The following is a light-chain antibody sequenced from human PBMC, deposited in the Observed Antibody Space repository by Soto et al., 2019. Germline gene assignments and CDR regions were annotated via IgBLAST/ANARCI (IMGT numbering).Light chain of an antibody. J-gene: IGKJ4*01. CDR1: QTVSDKY. Sequence: EIVLTQSAGALSLSPGERATLSCRASQTVSDKYLAWYQQRPGQAPRLLIYGASTRATGIPDRFSGSGSGTDFTLTISRLEPEDFAVYYCQQYGASPRVSFGGGTKVEIK. CDR3: QQYGASPRVS. V-gene: IGKV3-20*01. CDR2: GAS.